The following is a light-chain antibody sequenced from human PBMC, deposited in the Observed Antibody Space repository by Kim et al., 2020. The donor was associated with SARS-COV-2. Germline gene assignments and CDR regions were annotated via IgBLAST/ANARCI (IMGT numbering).Light chain of an antibody. CDR1: SSNIGINY. J-gene: IGLJ3*02. Sequence: GQRVTISCSGSSSNIGINYVYWYQQPPGTAPKLLIYRNNQRPSGVPDRFSGSKSGTSASLAISGLRSEDEADYYCAAWDDSLSGPVFGGGTQLTVL. CDR2: RNN. V-gene: IGLV1-47*01. CDR3: AAWDDSLSGPV.